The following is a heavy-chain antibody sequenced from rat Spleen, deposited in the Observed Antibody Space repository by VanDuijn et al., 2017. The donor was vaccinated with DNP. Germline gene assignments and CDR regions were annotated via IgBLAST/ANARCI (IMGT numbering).Heavy chain of an antibody. CDR3: ARRRLPYWYFDF. Sequence: QIQLRQSGAEPAKPGSSVKISCKASGYTFTTYYISWIKQTTGQGLDYIGYINTGSGGTNYNEKFRGKATLTVDTSSSTAFMQLNSLTPDDSAVYYCARRRLPYWYFDFWGPGTMVTVSS. CDR1: GYTFTTYY. J-gene: IGHJ1*01. V-gene: IGHV1-43*01. CDR2: INTGSGGT. D-gene: IGHD1-4*01.